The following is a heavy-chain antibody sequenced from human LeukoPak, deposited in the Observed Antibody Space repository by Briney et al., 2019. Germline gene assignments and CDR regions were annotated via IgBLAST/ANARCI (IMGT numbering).Heavy chain of an antibody. CDR3: AKEIDYGGNSFDY. CDR2: ISTDGAST. V-gene: IGHV3-74*01. D-gene: IGHD4-23*01. J-gene: IGHJ4*02. CDR1: GFTFSNYW. Sequence: GGSLRLSCAAPGFTFSNYWMHWVRQAPGGGRGGLSRISTDGASTSYADSVKGRFTISRDNSKNTLYLQMNSLRAEDTAIYYCAKEIDYGGNSFDYWGQGTLVTVSS.